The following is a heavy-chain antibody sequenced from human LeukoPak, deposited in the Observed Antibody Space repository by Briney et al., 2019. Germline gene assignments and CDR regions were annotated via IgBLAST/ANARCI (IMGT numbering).Heavy chain of an antibody. CDR2: ISSSSSYI. Sequence: GGSLRLSCAASGFTFSSYSRNWVRQAPGKGLEWVSSISSSSSYIYYADSVKGRFTISRDTLYLQMNSLTAEDTAVYYCAKVKVVGYSTFDYWGQGTLVTVSP. CDR1: GFTFSSYS. J-gene: IGHJ4*02. V-gene: IGHV3-21*04. CDR3: AKVKVVGYSTFDY. D-gene: IGHD3-22*01.